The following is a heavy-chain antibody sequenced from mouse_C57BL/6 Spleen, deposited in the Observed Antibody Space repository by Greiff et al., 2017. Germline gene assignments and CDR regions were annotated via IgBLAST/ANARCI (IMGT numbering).Heavy chain of an antibody. CDR2: INPTYGTT. V-gene: IGHV1-39*01. CDR3: ARWDTTVVWASDY. CDR1: GYSFTDYN. Sequence: QLQQSGPELVKPGASVKISCKASGYSFTDYNMNWVKQSNGKSLEWIGVINPTYGTTSYNQKFKGKATLTVDQSSSTADMHRNSLTSEDSAVYYCARWDTTVVWASDYWGQGTSVTVSS. D-gene: IGHD1-1*01. J-gene: IGHJ4*01.